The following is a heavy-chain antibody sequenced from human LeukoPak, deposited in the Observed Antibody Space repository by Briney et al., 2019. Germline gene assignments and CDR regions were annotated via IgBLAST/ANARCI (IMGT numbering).Heavy chain of an antibody. V-gene: IGHV3-21*01. D-gene: IGHD2-21*01. CDR1: GFTFSNYS. J-gene: IGHJ3*02. CDR2: ISSSSRYI. CDR3: ARSMARDVDAFDI. Sequence: KSGGSLRLSCAASGFTFSNYSMNWVRQAPGKGLEWVSSISSSSRYIYYADSVKGRFTISRDNAKNSLYLQMNSLRAEDTAVYYCARSMARDVDAFDIWGQGTMVTVSS.